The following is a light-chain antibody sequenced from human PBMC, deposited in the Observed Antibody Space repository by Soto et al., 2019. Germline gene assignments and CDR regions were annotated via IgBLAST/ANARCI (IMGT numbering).Light chain of an antibody. CDR2: DAS. V-gene: IGKV3-11*01. Sequence: EIVLAQSPATLSLSPGERATLSCRVSQSVSSYLAWYQQKPGQAPRLLIYDASNRATGIPARFSGSGYGTDFTLSISSLEPEDFAVYYCQQRSNWPTTFGQGTKVDIK. J-gene: IGKJ1*01. CDR1: QSVSSY. CDR3: QQRSNWPTT.